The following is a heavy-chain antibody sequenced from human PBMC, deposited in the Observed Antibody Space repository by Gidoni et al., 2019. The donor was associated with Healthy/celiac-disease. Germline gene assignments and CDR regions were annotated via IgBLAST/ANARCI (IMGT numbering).Heavy chain of an antibody. D-gene: IGHD6-13*01. Sequence: EVQLVQSGAEVKKPVESLRISCKGSGYSFTSYWISGVRQMPGKGLEWIGRIDPSDTYTNYSPSFQGHVTISADKSISTAYLQWSSLKASDTAMYYCARFHGYSSSWYLNYWGQGTLVTVSS. CDR3: ARFHGYSSSWYLNY. CDR1: GYSFTSYW. J-gene: IGHJ4*02. CDR2: IDPSDTYT. V-gene: IGHV5-10-1*03.